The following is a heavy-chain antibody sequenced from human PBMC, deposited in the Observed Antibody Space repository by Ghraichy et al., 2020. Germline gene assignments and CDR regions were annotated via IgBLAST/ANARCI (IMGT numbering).Heavy chain of an antibody. CDR1: GGSISSYY. V-gene: IGHV4-59*08. CDR2: IYYSGST. CDR3: ARLHYVSGSLDY. D-gene: IGHD3-10*01. J-gene: IGHJ4*02. Sequence: SETLSLTCTVSGGSISSYYWSWIRQPPGKGLEWIGYIYYSGSTNYNPSLKSRVTISVDTSKNQFSLKLSSVTAADTAVYYCARLHYVSGSLDYWGQGTLVTVSS.